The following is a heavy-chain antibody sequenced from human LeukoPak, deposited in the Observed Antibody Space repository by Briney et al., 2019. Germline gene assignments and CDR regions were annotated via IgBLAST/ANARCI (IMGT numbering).Heavy chain of an antibody. D-gene: IGHD6-19*01. V-gene: IGHV3-23*01. CDR1: GITFINYS. Sequence: PGGSLRLSCAASGITFINYSMTWVRQAPGKGLEWVSAITGSGTFTDYADSVRGRFTISRDNAKNTLYLQMNSLRAEDTAVYYCARVSVADCFDYWGQGTLVTVSS. CDR2: ITGSGTFT. J-gene: IGHJ4*02. CDR3: ARVSVADCFDY.